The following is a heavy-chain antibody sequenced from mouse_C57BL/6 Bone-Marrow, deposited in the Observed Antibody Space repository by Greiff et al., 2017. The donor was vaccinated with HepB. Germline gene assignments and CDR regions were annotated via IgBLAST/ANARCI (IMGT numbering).Heavy chain of an antibody. J-gene: IGHJ3*01. CDR1: GYSITSGYY. CDR2: ISYDGSN. CDR3: ARSSYSNLFAY. Sequence: EVQLQESGPGLVKPSQSLSLTCSVTGYSITSGYYWNWIRQFPGNKLEWMGYISYDGSNNYNPSLKNRISITRDTSKNQFFLKLNSVTTEDTATDYCARSSYSNLFAYWGQGTLVTVSA. D-gene: IGHD2-5*01. V-gene: IGHV3-6*01.